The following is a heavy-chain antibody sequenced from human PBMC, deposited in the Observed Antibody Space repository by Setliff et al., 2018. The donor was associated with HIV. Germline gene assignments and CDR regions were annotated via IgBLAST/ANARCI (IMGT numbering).Heavy chain of an antibody. CDR2: ISTYSDET. J-gene: IGHJ4*02. CDR1: GYTFTTYG. D-gene: IGHD2-2*01. Sequence: ASVKVSCKPSGYTFTTYGLSWVRQAPGQGLEWMGWISTYSDETSYSQNLQGRLTMTTDTSTGTAYMELRSLRSDDTAVYYCATVAGVPYCRDTSCWGGYFDYWGQGTLVTVSS. V-gene: IGHV1-18*01. CDR3: ATVAGVPYCRDTSCWGGYFDY.